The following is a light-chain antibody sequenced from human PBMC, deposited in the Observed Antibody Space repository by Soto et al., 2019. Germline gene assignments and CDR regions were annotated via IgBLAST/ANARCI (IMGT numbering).Light chain of an antibody. CDR1: QNIHIN. Sequence: EIVMTQSPDTLSVSPGDTATLSCRSSQNIHINLAWYQQKPGQAPMLLIYGVTARAPGVPARFSGSGSGTDFTLTIRSVQSGDFGVFYCQQYEDWPRTFGLGTKVEIQ. CDR3: QQYEDWPRT. J-gene: IGKJ2*01. V-gene: IGKV3-15*01. CDR2: GVT.